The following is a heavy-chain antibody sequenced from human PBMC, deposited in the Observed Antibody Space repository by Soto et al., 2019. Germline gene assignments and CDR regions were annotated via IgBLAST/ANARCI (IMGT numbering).Heavy chain of an antibody. CDR1: GGSFSGYY. J-gene: IGHJ6*02. CDR3: ARRSIAARLGYYYYGMDV. CDR2: INHSGST. Sequence: PSETLSLTCAVYGGSFSGYYWTWIRQPPGTGLEWIGEINHSGSTNYNPSLKSRVTISVDTSKNQFSLKLSSVTAADTAVYYCARRSIAARLGYYYYGMDVWGQGTTVTVSS. D-gene: IGHD6-6*01. V-gene: IGHV4-34*01.